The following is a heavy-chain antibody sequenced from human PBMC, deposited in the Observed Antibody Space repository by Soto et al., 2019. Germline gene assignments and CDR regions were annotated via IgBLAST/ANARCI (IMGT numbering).Heavy chain of an antibody. V-gene: IGHV4-34*01. D-gene: IGHD2-2*01. CDR1: GGSFSGYY. CDR2: INHSGST. Sequence: QVQLQQWGAGLLKPSETLSLTCAVYGGSFSGYYWSWIRQPPGKGLEWIGEINHSGSTNYNPSLKSRVTISVDTSKNQFSLKLSSVTAADTAVYYCARALYCSSTSCYFIREDPWFDPWGQGTLVTVSS. CDR3: ARALYCSSTSCYFIREDPWFDP. J-gene: IGHJ5*02.